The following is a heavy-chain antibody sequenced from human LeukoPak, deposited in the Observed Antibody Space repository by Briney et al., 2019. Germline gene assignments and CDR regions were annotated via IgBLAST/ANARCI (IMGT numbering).Heavy chain of an antibody. CDR2: ISYDGGIQ. Sequence: GGSLRLSCAASGFTFSNHGMHWVRQAPDKGLEWVALISYDGGIQYYADSVKGRFTISRDNSKNTLYLQMNSLRAEDTAVYYCAAWTGYDSSGYFYVWGQGTLVPVSS. D-gene: IGHD3-22*01. J-gene: IGHJ4*02. CDR1: GFTFSNHG. CDR3: AAWTGYDSSGYFYV. V-gene: IGHV3-30*03.